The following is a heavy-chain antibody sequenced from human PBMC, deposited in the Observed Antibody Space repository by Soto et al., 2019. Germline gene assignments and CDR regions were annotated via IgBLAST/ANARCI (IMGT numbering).Heavy chain of an antibody. CDR3: TAHITVTGPLDY. Sequence: QVYLVQSGAEVKQPGSSVKISCKTSGNSFGSYALSWVRQAPGQGLEWMGGVIPVFATANYAQKFRGRMTVTAVESTTTVYMALSSLGSEDTAIYYCTAHITVTGPLDYWGQGTLVSVSS. J-gene: IGHJ4*02. D-gene: IGHD6-19*01. V-gene: IGHV1-69*12. CDR1: GNSFGSYA. CDR2: VIPVFATA.